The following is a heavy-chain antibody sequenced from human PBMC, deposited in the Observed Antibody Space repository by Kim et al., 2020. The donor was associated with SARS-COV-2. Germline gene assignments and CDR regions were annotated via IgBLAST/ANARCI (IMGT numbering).Heavy chain of an antibody. CDR1: GYTFTSYA. CDR2: INTNTGNP. Sequence: ASVKVSCKASGYTFTSYAMNWVRQAPGQGLEWMGWINTNTGNPTYAQGFTGRFVFSLDTSVSTAYLQISSLKAEDTAVYYCARDLSGGSYYEVAYYYGMDVWGQGTTVTVSS. CDR3: ARDLSGGSYYEVAYYYGMDV. J-gene: IGHJ6*02. V-gene: IGHV7-4-1*02. D-gene: IGHD1-26*01.